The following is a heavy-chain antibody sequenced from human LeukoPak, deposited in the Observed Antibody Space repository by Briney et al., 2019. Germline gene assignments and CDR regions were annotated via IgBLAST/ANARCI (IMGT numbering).Heavy chain of an antibody. J-gene: IGHJ1*01. CDR2: MNGDGRDT. CDR1: GFTFSTSW. Sequence: GGSLRLSCAASGFTFSTSWMHWVRQAPGKGLVWVSIMNGDGRDTRYADSVKGRFTISRDNAKNTLHLQMNSLRVEDMAVYYCVRDLRRMGATTAYLHHWGQGTLVTVSS. CDR3: VRDLRRMGATTAYLHH. V-gene: IGHV3-74*01. D-gene: IGHD1-26*01.